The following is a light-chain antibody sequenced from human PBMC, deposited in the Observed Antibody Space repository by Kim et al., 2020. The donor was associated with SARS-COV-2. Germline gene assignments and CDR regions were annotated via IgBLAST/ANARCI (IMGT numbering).Light chain of an antibody. CDR1: KLGDKY. CDR3: QAWDTSTAV. Sequence: SYELTQPPSVSVSPGQTASIPCSGDKLGDKYACWYQQKPGQSPVFVIYHDVKRPSGIPERFSGSNSGNTATLTISGTQSMDEADYYCQAWDTSTAVFGGG. CDR2: HDV. J-gene: IGLJ2*01. V-gene: IGLV3-1*01.